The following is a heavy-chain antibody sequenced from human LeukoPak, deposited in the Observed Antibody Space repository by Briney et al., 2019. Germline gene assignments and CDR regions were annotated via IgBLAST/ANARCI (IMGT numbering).Heavy chain of an antibody. CDR2: ISTSGST. CDR3: ASPRSSYRYTFDY. D-gene: IGHD3-16*02. Sequence: SETLSLTCAVSAASISNYYWSWIRQAPGKGLEWIGHISTSGSTNYNPSLKSRVSISLDSCKSRFSLNLNFVTAADTAVYYCASPRSSYRYTFDYWGQGALVTVSS. J-gene: IGHJ4*02. V-gene: IGHV4-4*09. CDR1: AASISNYY.